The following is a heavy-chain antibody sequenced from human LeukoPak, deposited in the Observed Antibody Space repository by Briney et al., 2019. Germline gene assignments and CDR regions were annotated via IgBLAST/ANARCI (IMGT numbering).Heavy chain of an antibody. CDR2: ISSSSSYI. Sequence: GGSLRLSCAASGFTFSSYSMNWVRQAPGKGLEWVSSISSSSSYIYYADSVKGRITISRDNAKNSLYLQMNSLRAEDTAVYYCARDMAGFMDVWGKGTTVTISS. CDR3: ARDMAGFMDV. CDR1: GFTFSSYS. V-gene: IGHV3-21*01. J-gene: IGHJ6*03. D-gene: IGHD3-10*01.